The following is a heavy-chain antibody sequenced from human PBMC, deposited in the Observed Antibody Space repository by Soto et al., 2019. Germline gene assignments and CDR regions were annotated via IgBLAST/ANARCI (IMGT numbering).Heavy chain of an antibody. CDR2: ISSSGYI. J-gene: IGHJ6*02. D-gene: IGHD2-15*01. Sequence: KAWGSLRLSCAASGFNFNSYTINWVHQAPGKRLEWLSSISSSGYIFSTDSVRGRFTISRDDAENSVYLQINSLRAEDTAVYFCARDCSGGSCYPGMDVWGQGTTVTVSS. CDR1: GFNFNSYT. CDR3: ARDCSGGSCYPGMDV. V-gene: IGHV3-21*01.